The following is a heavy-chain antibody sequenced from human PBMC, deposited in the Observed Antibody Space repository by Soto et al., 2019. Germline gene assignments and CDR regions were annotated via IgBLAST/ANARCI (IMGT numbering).Heavy chain of an antibody. D-gene: IGHD3-3*01. V-gene: IGHV3-30*18. CDR2: ISHDGSNK. Sequence: QVQLVESGGGVVQPGRSLRLSCAASGFTFSSYGMHWVRQAPGKGLEWVAVISHDGSNKYYGDSAKGRFTISRDNSKSTLYLQMNSLRAEDTALYYCAKAVNFGVAYMDVWGKGTTVTV. CDR3: AKAVNFGVAYMDV. J-gene: IGHJ6*03. CDR1: GFTFSSYG.